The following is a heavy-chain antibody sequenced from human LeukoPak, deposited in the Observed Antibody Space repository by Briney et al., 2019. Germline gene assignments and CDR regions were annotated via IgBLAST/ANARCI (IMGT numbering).Heavy chain of an antibody. J-gene: IGHJ1*01. CDR2: IYYSGST. Sequence: SETLSLTCTVSGGSISSYYWSWIRQPPGKGLEWIRYIYYSGSTNYNPSLKSRVTISVDTSKNQFSLKLSSVTAADTAVYYCARSMVRGAPGALLHWGQGTLVTVSS. CDR3: ARSMVRGAPGALLH. CDR1: GGSISSYY. D-gene: IGHD3-10*01. V-gene: IGHV4-59*01.